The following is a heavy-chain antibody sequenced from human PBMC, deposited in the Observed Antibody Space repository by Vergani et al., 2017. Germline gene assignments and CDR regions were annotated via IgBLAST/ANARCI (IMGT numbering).Heavy chain of an antibody. Sequence: VQLVESGGGLVKPGGSLRLSCAASGFTFSNAWMSWVRQAPGKGLEWVGRIKSKTDGGTTDYAAPVKGRFTISRDDSKNTLYLQMNSLKTEDTAVYYCTTVIEDYGDYVDAFDIWGQGTMVTVSS. D-gene: IGHD4-17*01. CDR2: IKSKTDGGTT. J-gene: IGHJ3*02. CDR1: GFTFSNAW. CDR3: TTVIEDYGDYVDAFDI. V-gene: IGHV3-15*01.